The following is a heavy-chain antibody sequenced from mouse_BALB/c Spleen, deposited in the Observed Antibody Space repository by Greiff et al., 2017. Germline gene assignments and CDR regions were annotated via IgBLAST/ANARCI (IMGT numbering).Heavy chain of an antibody. Sequence: EVKLVESGGGLVKPGGSLKLSCAASGFTFSSYAMSWVRQTPEKRLEWVASISSGGSTYYPDSVKGRFTISRDNARNILYLQMSSLRSEDTAMYYCARGDYDGHYAMDYWGQGTSVTVSS. D-gene: IGHD2-4*01. CDR2: ISSGGST. CDR1: GFTFSSYA. J-gene: IGHJ4*01. CDR3: ARGDYDGHYAMDY. V-gene: IGHV5-6-5*01.